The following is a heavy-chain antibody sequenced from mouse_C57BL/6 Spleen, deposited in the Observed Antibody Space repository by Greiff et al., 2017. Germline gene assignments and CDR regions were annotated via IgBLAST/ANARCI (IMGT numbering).Heavy chain of an antibody. D-gene: IGHD1-1*01. CDR2: IDPSDSYT. Sequence: VQLQQPGAELVRPGTSVKLSCKASGYTFTSYWMHWVKQRPGQGLEWIGVIDPSDSYTNYNQKFKGKATLTVDTSSSTAYMQLSSLTSEDSAVYYCAREYGRSYEGDYWGQGTTLTVSS. CDR3: AREYGRSYEGDY. V-gene: IGHV1-59*01. CDR1: GYTFTSYW. J-gene: IGHJ2*01.